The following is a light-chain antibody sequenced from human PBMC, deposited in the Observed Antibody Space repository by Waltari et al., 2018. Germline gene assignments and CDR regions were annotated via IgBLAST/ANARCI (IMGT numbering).Light chain of an antibody. Sequence: QSVLTQPPSVSSAPGQRVTISCSGSSSNIGRSYVSWYHQVPGTAPKLLIYQGNRRPSGVADRFSGSKSGTSASLAITGLQTGDEADYYCSAWDSSLSAQLFGGGTRLTVL. CDR3: SAWDSSLSAQL. CDR2: QGN. V-gene: IGLV1-51*02. CDR1: SSNIGRSY. J-gene: IGLJ2*01.